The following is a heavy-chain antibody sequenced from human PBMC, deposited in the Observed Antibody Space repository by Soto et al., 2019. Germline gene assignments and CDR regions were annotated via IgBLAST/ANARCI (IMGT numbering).Heavy chain of an antibody. CDR1: GGTFSSYA. J-gene: IGHJ4*02. Sequence: SVKVSCKASGGTFSSYAISWVRQAPGQGLEWMGGIIPIFGTANYAQKFQGRVTITADESTSTAYMELSSLRSEDTAVYYCAGAHSSGWYVGDFDYWGQGTLVTVSS. D-gene: IGHD6-19*01. CDR2: IIPIFGTA. V-gene: IGHV1-69*13. CDR3: AGAHSSGWYVGDFDY.